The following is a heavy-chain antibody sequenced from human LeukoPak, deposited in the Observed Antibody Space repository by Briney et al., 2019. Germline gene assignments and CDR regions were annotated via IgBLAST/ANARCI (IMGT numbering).Heavy chain of an antibody. CDR1: GGSFSGYY. CDR3: ARVSWLHSNFDY. Sequence: PSETLSLTCAVYGGSFSGYYWSWIRQPPGKGLEWVSSISSSSSYIYYADSVKGRFTISRDNAKNSLYLQMNSLRAEDTAVYYCARVSWLHSNFDYWGQGTLVTVSS. D-gene: IGHD6-19*01. J-gene: IGHJ4*02. V-gene: IGHV3-21*01. CDR2: ISSSSSYI.